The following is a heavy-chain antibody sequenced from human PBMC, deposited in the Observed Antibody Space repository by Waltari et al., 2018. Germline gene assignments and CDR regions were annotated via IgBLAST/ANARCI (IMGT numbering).Heavy chain of an antibody. CDR1: GFTFSRYA. J-gene: IGHJ4*02. D-gene: IGHD3-22*01. Sequence: EVQLLESGGGLVQPGGSLRLSCAASGFTFSRYAMSWVRQAPGTGLEWVSAISGSGGSTYYADSVKGRFTISRDNSKNTLYLQMNSLRAEDTAVYYCAKDIWVEYYYDSSGYFDYWGQGTLVTVSS. V-gene: IGHV3-23*01. CDR3: AKDIWVEYYYDSSGYFDY. CDR2: ISGSGGST.